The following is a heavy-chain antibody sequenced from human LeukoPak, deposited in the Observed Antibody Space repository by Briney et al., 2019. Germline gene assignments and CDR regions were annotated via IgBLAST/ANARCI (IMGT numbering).Heavy chain of an antibody. CDR1: GGSISSSNW. CDR3: ARFRNDYGDRSDYYYGMDV. V-gene: IGHV4-4*02. Sequence: SETLSLTCAVSGGSISSSNWWSWVRQPPGKGLEWIGEVYHSGSTNYNPSLKSRVTISVDKSKNQFSLKLSSVTAADTAVYYCARFRNDYGDRSDYYYGMDVWGQGTTVTVSS. J-gene: IGHJ6*02. D-gene: IGHD4-17*01. CDR2: VYHSGST.